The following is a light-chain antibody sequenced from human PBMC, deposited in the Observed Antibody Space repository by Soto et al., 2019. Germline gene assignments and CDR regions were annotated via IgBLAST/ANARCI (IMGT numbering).Light chain of an antibody. CDR2: DAS. Sequence: IQFTHSPSSLSTSVLYRVTITCRASQSISSWLAWYQQKPGKAPKLLIYDASSLESGVPSRFSGSGSGTEFTLTISSLQPDDFATYYCQQYNSYSQTFGQGTKVDIK. CDR3: QQYNSYSQT. V-gene: IGKV1-5*01. CDR1: QSISSW. J-gene: IGKJ1*01.